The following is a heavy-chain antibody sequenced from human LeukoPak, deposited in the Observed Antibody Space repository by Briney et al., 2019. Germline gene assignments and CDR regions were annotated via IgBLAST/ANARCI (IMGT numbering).Heavy chain of an antibody. CDR3: ARGPVDTATDY. V-gene: IGHV1-69*05. D-gene: IGHD5-18*01. CDR2: IIPNFGTR. J-gene: IGHJ4*02. CDR1: GGTFSSYA. Sequence: SVKVSCKASGGTFSSYAINWVRQAPGQGLEWMGGIIPNFGTRNYSQKFQGRVTITTDESTSTAYMELSSLTDEDTAVYYCARGPVDTATDYWGQETLVTVSS.